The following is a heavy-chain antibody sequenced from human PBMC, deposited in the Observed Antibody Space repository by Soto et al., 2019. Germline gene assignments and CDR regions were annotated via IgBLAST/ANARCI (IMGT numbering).Heavy chain of an antibody. CDR1: GGTFSSYA. J-gene: IGHJ6*02. V-gene: IGHV1-69*12. CDR2: IIPIFGTA. CDR3: ARDLWGYTVTQGPYYYYGMDV. Sequence: QVQLVQSGAEVKKPGSSVKVSCKASGGTFSSYAISWVRQAPGQGLEWMGGIIPIFGTANYAQKFQGRVTITADESTSTAYMELSSLRSEDTALYYCARDLWGYTVTQGPYYYYGMDVWSQGTTVTVSS. D-gene: IGHD4-17*01.